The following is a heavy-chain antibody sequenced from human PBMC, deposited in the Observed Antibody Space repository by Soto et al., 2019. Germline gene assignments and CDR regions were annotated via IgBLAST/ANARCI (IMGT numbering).Heavy chain of an antibody. J-gene: IGHJ4*02. CDR1: GHTLTELS. V-gene: IGHV1-24*01. D-gene: IGHD1-1*01. CDR3: AAGGTRWLHSPFDY. CDR2: FDPEDGET. Sequence: QVQLLQSGAEVKKPGASVKVSCKVSGHTLTELSMHGVRQAPGRGLEWMGGFDPEDGETIFAQKFQGRVTMTEDTSTDSTYMELTSLRSEDTAVYYCAAGGTRWLHSPFDYWGQGTLVTISS.